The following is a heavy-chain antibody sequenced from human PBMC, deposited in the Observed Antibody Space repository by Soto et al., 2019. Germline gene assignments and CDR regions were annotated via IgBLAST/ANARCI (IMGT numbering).Heavy chain of an antibody. Sequence: QVQLVESGGGVVQPGRSLRLSCAASGFTFSSYGMHWVRQAPGKGLEWVAVISYDGSNKYYADSVKGRFTISRDNSKNTLYLQMNSLRAEDTDVYYCAKPYIAVAGYFDYWGQGTLVTVSS. J-gene: IGHJ4*02. V-gene: IGHV3-30*18. CDR2: ISYDGSNK. D-gene: IGHD6-19*01. CDR3: AKPYIAVAGYFDY. CDR1: GFTFSSYG.